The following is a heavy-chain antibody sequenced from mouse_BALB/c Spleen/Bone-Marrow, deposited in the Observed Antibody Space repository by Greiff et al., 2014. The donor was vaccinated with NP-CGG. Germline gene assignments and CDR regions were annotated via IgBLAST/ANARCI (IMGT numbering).Heavy chain of an antibody. CDR3: ARDDYAY. J-gene: IGHJ3*01. Sequence: QVHVKQSGPELVKPGASVRISCKASGYTFTSYYTHWVKQRPGQGLEWIGWIYPGDFNTKYNEKFKGKATLTADKSSSTAYMQLSSLTSEDSAVYFCARDDYAYWGQGTLVTVSA. CDR2: IYPGDFNT. CDR1: GYTFTSYY. V-gene: IGHV1S56*01. D-gene: IGHD2-4*01.